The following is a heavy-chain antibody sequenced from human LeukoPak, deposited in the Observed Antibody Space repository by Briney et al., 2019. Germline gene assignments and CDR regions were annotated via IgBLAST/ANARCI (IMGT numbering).Heavy chain of an antibody. CDR1: GFTFSSYW. Sequence: GGSLRLSCAASGFTFSSYWMSWVRQAPGKGLEWVANIKQDGSEKYYVDSVKGRFTISRDNAKNSLYLQMNSLRAEDTAVYYCARESRSHTLPPLDYWGQGTLVTVSS. CDR3: ARESRSHTLPPLDY. D-gene: IGHD1-26*01. CDR2: IKQDGSEK. V-gene: IGHV3-7*01. J-gene: IGHJ4*02.